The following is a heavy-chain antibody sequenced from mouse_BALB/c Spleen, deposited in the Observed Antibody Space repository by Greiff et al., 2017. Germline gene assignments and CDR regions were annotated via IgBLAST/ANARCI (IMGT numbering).Heavy chain of an antibody. Sequence: DVMLVESGGDLVKPGGSLKLSCAASGFTFSSYGMSWVRQTPDKRLEWVATISSGGSYTYYPDSVKGRFTISRDNAKNTLYLQMSSLKSEDTAMYYCARQGLGRRYFDVWGAGTTVTVSS. CDR2: ISSGGSYT. CDR3: ARQGLGRRYFDV. CDR1: GFTFSSYG. V-gene: IGHV5-6*02. J-gene: IGHJ1*01. D-gene: IGHD4-1*01.